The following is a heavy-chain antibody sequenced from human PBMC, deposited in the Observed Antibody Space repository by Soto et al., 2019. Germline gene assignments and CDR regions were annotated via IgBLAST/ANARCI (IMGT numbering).Heavy chain of an antibody. Sequence: QVQLMESGGGVVQPGRSLRLSCAASGFTFSSYGMHWVRQAPGKGLEWVAVISYDGSNKYYADSVKGRFTISRDNSKNTLYLQMNSLRAEDTAVYYCAKGAEGATLGYWGQGTLVTVSS. J-gene: IGHJ4*02. V-gene: IGHV3-30*18. D-gene: IGHD1-26*01. CDR3: AKGAEGATLGY. CDR1: GFTFSSYG. CDR2: ISYDGSNK.